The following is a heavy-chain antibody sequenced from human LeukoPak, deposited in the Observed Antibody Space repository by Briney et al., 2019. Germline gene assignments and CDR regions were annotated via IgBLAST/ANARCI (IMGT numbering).Heavy chain of an antibody. Sequence: GESLKISCKVSGYSFTTYWIGWVRQMPGKGLEWMGIIYPGDSDTKYSPSFQGQVTISADKPISTAYLQWSSLKASDTAMYYCARPLVATNAFDIWGQGTMVTVSS. D-gene: IGHD5-12*01. CDR2: IYPGDSDT. CDR1: GYSFTTYW. CDR3: ARPLVATNAFDI. V-gene: IGHV5-51*01. J-gene: IGHJ3*02.